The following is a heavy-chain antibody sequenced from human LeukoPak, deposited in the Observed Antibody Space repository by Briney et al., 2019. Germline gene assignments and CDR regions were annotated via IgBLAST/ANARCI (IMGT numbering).Heavy chain of an antibody. CDR1: GGSISSSSYY. J-gene: IGHJ3*02. D-gene: IGHD3-3*01. CDR3: ARRGIFGVADINDAFDI. V-gene: IGHV4-39*01. CDR2: IYYSGST. Sequence: PSETLSLTCTVSGGSISSSSYYWGWIRQPPGKGLEWIGSIYYSGSTYYNPSLKSRVTISVDTSKNQFSLKLSSVTAADTAVYYCARRGIFGVADINDAFDIWGQGTMVTVSS.